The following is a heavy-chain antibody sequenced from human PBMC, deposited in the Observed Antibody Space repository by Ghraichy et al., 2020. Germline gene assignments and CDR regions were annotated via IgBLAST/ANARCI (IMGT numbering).Heavy chain of an antibody. J-gene: IGHJ5*02. CDR3: ARDTYYYGSGIVWWFDP. V-gene: IGHV4-4*07. Sequence: GSLRLSCTVSGGSISSYYWSWIRQPAGKGLEWIGRIYTSGSTNYNPSLKSRVTMSVDTSKNQFSLKLSSVTAADTAVYYCARDTYYYGSGIVWWFDPWGQGTLVTVSS. CDR1: GGSISSYY. D-gene: IGHD3-10*01. CDR2: IYTSGST.